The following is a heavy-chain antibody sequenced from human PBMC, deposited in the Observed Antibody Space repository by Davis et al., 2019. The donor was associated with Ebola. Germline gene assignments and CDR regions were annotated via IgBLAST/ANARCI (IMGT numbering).Heavy chain of an antibody. CDR1: GFTFNNYA. CDR3: AKACIAARQLLRLSNYYGMDV. D-gene: IGHD6-6*01. J-gene: IGHJ6*02. Sequence: GGSLRLSCAASGFTFNNYAMSWVRQAPGKGLEWVSVISSRSTTIYYADSVRGRFTISRDNSKNTLYLQMSSLRADDTAVYYCAKACIAARQLLRLSNYYGMDVWGQGTTVTVSS. CDR2: ISSRSTTI. V-gene: IGHV3-23*01.